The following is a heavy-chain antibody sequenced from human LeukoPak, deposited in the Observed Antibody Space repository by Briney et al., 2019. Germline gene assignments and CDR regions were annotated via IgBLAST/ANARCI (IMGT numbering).Heavy chain of an antibody. J-gene: IGHJ6*03. CDR3: AKAGYCTNGVCYFYYYYMDV. Sequence: QSGGSLRLSSAASGFTFSSYEMNWVRQAPGKGLEWVSYISSSGSTIYYADSVKGRFTISRDNAKNSLYLQMNSLRAEDTAVYYCAKAGYCTNGVCYFYYYYMDVWGKGTTVTVSS. D-gene: IGHD2-8*01. V-gene: IGHV3-48*03. CDR1: GFTFSSYE. CDR2: ISSSGSTI.